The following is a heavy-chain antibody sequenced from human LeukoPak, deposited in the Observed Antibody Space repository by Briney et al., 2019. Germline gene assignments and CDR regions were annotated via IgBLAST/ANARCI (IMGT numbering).Heavy chain of an antibody. CDR3: ARVSRAYCGGDCTYYFDY. D-gene: IGHD2-21*02. CDR2: IFHRGGT. J-gene: IGHJ4*02. Sequence: SETLSLTCTVSNDSISSGDYYWNWIRQPPGKGLEWIGYIFHRGGTSYNPSLKSRVTISVDTSKNQFSLKLSSVTAADTAVYYCARVSRAYCGGDCTYYFDYWGQGTLVTVSS. CDR1: NDSISSGDYY. V-gene: IGHV4-30-4*01.